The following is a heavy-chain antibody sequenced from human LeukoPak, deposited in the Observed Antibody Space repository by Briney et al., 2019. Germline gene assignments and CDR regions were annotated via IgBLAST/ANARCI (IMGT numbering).Heavy chain of an antibody. J-gene: IGHJ5*02. CDR2: ISAYNGNT. V-gene: IGHV1-18*01. Sequence: ASVKVSCKASGYTFTSYGISWVRQAPGQGLEWMGWISAYNGNTNYAQKLQGRVTMTTDTSTSTAYMELRSLRSDDTAVYYCARGGIVVVTAIPFDPWGQGTLVTVSS. D-gene: IGHD2-21*02. CDR3: ARGGIVVVTAIPFDP. CDR1: GYTFTSYG.